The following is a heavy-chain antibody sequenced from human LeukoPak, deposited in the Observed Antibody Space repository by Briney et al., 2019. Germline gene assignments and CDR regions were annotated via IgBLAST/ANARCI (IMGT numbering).Heavy chain of an antibody. CDR3: ARHADIAAYREGMDV. Sequence: SETLSLTCTVSGGSISHYFWSWIRQPPGQGLEWVGYVYYCGNTIYSPSLRSRVTISVDSSKNEFSLKMTSVTAADTAVYYCARHADIAAYREGMDVWGKGTTVTVSS. CDR2: VYYCGNT. CDR1: GGSISHYF. J-gene: IGHJ6*04. D-gene: IGHD2-15*01. V-gene: IGHV4-59*01.